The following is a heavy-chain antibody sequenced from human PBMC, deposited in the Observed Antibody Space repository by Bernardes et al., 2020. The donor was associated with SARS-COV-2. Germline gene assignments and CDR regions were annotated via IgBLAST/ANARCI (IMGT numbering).Heavy chain of an antibody. Sequence: GGVLRPPCGTSGFYALSRGRPAPRKGLGGGFTINYHWYDTRYADSVRGRFTISRDNSRNTLYLQMNSLRVEDTAIYSCAYFGPEYPNTRHEYFRLWGQGTLVTVSS. CDR3: AYFGPEYPNTRHEYFRL. J-gene: IGHJ1*01. CDR2: INYHWYDT. D-gene: IGHD3-10*01. V-gene: IGHV3-23*01. CDR1: GFYA.